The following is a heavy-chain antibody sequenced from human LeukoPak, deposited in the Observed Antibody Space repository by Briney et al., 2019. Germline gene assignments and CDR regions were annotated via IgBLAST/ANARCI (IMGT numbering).Heavy chain of an antibody. D-gene: IGHD3-9*01. Sequence: SETLSLTCAVYGGSFSGYYWSWIRQPPGRGLDWIGEINHSGSTNYNPSLKSRVTISVDTSKNQFSLQLSSVTAADTAVYYCARGPPLPLRYFDWLSSHDAFDIWGQGTMVTVSS. J-gene: IGHJ3*02. CDR2: INHSGST. CDR1: GGSFSGYY. V-gene: IGHV4-34*01. CDR3: ARGPPLPLRYFDWLSSHDAFDI.